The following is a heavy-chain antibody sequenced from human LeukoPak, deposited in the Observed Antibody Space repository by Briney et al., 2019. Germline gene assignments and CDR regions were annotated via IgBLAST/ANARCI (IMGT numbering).Heavy chain of an antibody. D-gene: IGHD5-12*01. CDR3: ARDWRSGYSIDN. Sequence: GGSLRLSCAASGFTFDDYGMRWVRLAPGRGLEWVAGITWNSETTAYAETVKGRFTISRDNAKNSTYLQLNSLSAEATALYYCARDWRSGYSIDNWGQGTLVTVS. CDR2: ITWNSETT. CDR1: GFTFDDYG. V-gene: IGHV3-20*04. J-gene: IGHJ4*02.